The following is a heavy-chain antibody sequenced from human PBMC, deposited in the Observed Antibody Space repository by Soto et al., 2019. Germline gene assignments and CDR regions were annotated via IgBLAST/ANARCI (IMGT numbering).Heavy chain of an antibody. V-gene: IGHV3-53*02. J-gene: IGHJ6*02. CDR3: ARDRIVGATPPYYYYGMDV. Sequence: EVQLVETGGGLIQPGGSLRLSCAASGFTVSSNYMSWVRQAPGKGLEWVSVIYSGGSTYYADSVKGRFTISRDNSKNTLYLQMNSLRAEDTAVYYCARDRIVGATPPYYYYGMDVWGQGTTVTVSS. CDR2: IYSGGST. D-gene: IGHD1-26*01. CDR1: GFTVSSNY.